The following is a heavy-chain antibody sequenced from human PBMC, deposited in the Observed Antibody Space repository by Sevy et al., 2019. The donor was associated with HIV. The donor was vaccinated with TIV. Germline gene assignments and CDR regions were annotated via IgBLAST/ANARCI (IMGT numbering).Heavy chain of an antibody. CDR2: VGPAGDQ. J-gene: IGHJ6*02. CDR1: GFTFSTYD. D-gene: IGHD5-12*01. CDR3: ARSGGYSDYGMDV. V-gene: IGHV3-13*05. Sequence: GGSLRLSCVSSGFTFSTYDMHWVRQVTGKGLEWISGVGPAGDQFYPGSVKGRFTISRENAKNSIYLQMNNLRAGDTAVYYRARSGGYSDYGMDVWGQGTTVTVSS.